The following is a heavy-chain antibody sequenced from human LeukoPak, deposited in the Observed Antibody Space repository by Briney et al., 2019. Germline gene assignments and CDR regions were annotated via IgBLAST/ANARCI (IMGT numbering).Heavy chain of an antibody. CDR1: GASISSSDYY. CDR2: IYHSGST. D-gene: IGHD5-12*01. Sequence: SETLSHTCTVSGASISSSDYYWGWIRQPPGKGLEWIGSIYHSGSTYYNPSLKSRVTISVDTSKNQFSLKVSSVTVADTAVYYCARHPTFSGYEYYFDNWGQGTLSPSLQ. J-gene: IGHJ4*02. CDR3: ARHPTFSGYEYYFDN. V-gene: IGHV4-39*01.